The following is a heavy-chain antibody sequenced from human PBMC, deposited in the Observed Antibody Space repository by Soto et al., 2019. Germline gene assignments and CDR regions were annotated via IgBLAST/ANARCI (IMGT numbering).Heavy chain of an antibody. CDR1: GGSFSGFY. CDR2: INHLGGT. J-gene: IGHJ4*02. V-gene: IGHV4-34*01. CDR3: GRDTSPYCYDGNCHPRAFDY. D-gene: IGHD2-15*01. Sequence: PSETLSLTCAVYGGSFSGFYLSWIRQSPGKGVEWIGEINHLGGTNYNPSLKSRVTVSVDTSKKQISLRETSVTAAETAVYFCGRDTSPYCYDGNCHPRAFDYWGQGTLVTVSS.